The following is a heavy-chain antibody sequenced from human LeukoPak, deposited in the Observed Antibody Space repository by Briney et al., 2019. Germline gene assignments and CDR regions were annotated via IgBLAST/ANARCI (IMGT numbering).Heavy chain of an antibody. Sequence: TGGSLRLSCAASGFTFSDYAMTWVRQAPGKGLEWVSSIGIGGSTDYKDSVRCRFTISRDNSKNTLYLTMSSLRDEDTAVYYCAKKYYYDKSRFYRDVADSWGLGTLVTVSS. J-gene: IGHJ4*02. V-gene: IGHV3-23*01. CDR1: GFTFSDYA. D-gene: IGHD3-22*01. CDR3: AKKYYYDKSRFYRDVADS. CDR2: IGIGGST.